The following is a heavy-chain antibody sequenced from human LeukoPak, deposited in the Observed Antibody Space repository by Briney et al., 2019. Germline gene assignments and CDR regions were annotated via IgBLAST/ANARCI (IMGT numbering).Heavy chain of an antibody. Sequence: ASVKVSCKASGYTFSGYYMHWVRQAPGQGLEGMGQINPNKGGTNYAQKFQGRVTMTRDTSITPAHMELSRLTSADKAVYYCASPYSGYEWCDYWGQGTLVIVS. CDR1: GYTFSGYY. J-gene: IGHJ4*02. D-gene: IGHD5-12*01. CDR2: INPNKGGT. CDR3: ASPYSGYEWCDY. V-gene: IGHV1-2*06.